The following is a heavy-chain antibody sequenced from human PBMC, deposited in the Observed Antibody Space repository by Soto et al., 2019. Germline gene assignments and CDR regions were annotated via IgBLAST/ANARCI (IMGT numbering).Heavy chain of an antibody. CDR1: GGSISSSSYY. D-gene: IGHD2-21*02. V-gene: IGHV4-39*01. Sequence: PSETLSLTCTVSGGSISSSSYYWGWIRQPPGKGLEWIGSIYYIGSTYYNPSLKSRVTISVDTSENQFSLKLSSVTAADTAVYYCANHIVVVTAIYKWFDPWGQGTLVTVSS. J-gene: IGHJ5*02. CDR2: IYYIGST. CDR3: ANHIVVVTAIYKWFDP.